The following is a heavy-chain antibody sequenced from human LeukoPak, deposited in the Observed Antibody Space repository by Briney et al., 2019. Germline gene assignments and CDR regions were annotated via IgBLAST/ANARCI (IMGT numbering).Heavy chain of an antibody. D-gene: IGHD4-23*01. CDR2: IHYSGST. J-gene: IGHJ3*02. CDR1: GGSISSYY. Sequence: SETLSLTCTVSGGSISSYYWSWIRQPPGKRLEWIAYIHYSGSTNYNPSLKSRLTISVDTSKNQFSLKLSSVTAVDTAVYYCVRGDGKYAFDIWGQGTMVTVSS. CDR3: VRGDGKYAFDI. V-gene: IGHV4-59*01.